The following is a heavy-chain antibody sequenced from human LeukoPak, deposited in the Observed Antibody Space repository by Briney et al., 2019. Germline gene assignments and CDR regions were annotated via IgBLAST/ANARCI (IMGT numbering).Heavy chain of an antibody. J-gene: IGHJ4*02. CDR1: GGSFSGYY. Sequence: PSETLSLTCAVHGGSFSGYYWSWIRQPPGKGLEWIGEINHSGSTNYNPSLKSRATISVDTSKNQFSLKPSSVTAADTAVYYGARGRSSSWYIGFDYWGQGTLVTVSS. V-gene: IGHV4-34*01. CDR3: ARGRSSSWYIGFDY. D-gene: IGHD6-13*01. CDR2: INHSGST.